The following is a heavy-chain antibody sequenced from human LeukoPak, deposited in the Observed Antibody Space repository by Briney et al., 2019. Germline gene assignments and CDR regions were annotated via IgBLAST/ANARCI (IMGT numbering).Heavy chain of an antibody. V-gene: IGHV3-66*01. CDR1: GFTVSSNY. CDR3: ARGRVVVVPAASATYYFDY. Sequence: GGSLRLSCAASGFTVSSNYMSWVRQAPGKGLEWVSVIYSGGSTYYADSVKGRFTISRDNSKNTLYLQMNSLRAEDTAVYYCARGRVVVVPAASATYYFDYWGQGTLVTVSS. D-gene: IGHD2-2*01. CDR2: IYSGGST. J-gene: IGHJ4*02.